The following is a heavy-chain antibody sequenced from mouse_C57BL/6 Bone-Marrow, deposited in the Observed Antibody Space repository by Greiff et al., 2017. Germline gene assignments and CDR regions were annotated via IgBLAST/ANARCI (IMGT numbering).Heavy chain of an antibody. J-gene: IGHJ4*01. CDR2: IYPGSGST. CDR3: ARPLDYECHYAMDY. Sequence: QVQLQQPGAELVKPGASVKMSCKASGYTFTSYWITWVKQRPGQGLEWIGAIYPGSGSTTYNEKFKSKAILTVDKSSSTAYMQLSSLTSADSAVYYCARPLDYECHYAMDYWGQGTSVTVAS. D-gene: IGHD2-4*01. CDR1: GYTFTSYW. V-gene: IGHV1-55*01.